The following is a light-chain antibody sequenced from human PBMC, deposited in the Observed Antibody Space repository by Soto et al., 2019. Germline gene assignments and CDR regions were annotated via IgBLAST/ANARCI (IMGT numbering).Light chain of an antibody. CDR1: LSVSID. J-gene: IGKJ1*01. V-gene: IGKV3-15*01. CDR3: QEYNKWPHT. Sequence: EIVMTQSPATVPVSPGERGTLFCRASLSVSIDLAWYQQKPGQAPRLLIYGSSTRATDIPPSFPCSGSGIDITLTISSLPSEDIADHYCQEYNKWPHTFGHRTKVEIK. CDR2: GSS.